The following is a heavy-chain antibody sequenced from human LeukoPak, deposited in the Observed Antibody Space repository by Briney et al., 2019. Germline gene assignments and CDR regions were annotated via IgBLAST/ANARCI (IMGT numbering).Heavy chain of an antibody. Sequence: SETLSLTCTVSGGSIIGDYWSWIRQPPGEGLEWIGYIYYSGNTNYNPALKSRVTISVDTSKNQFSLRLKSVTAADTAVYYCAKQDPAAGSDYWGQGTLVIVSS. CDR3: AKQDPAAGSDY. V-gene: IGHV4-59*08. CDR2: IYYSGNT. CDR1: GGSIIGDY. D-gene: IGHD6-13*01. J-gene: IGHJ4*02.